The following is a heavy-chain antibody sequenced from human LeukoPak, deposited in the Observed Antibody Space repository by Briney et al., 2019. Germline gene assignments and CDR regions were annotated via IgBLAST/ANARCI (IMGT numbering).Heavy chain of an antibody. D-gene: IGHD6-6*01. CDR3: ARAMYSRIAARPNYYGMDV. CDR1: GGTFSSYA. CDR2: IIPILGIA. V-gene: IGHV1-69*04. J-gene: IGHJ6*02. Sequence: ASVKVSCKASGGTFSSYAISWVRQAPGQGLEWMGRIIPILGIANYAQKFQGRVTITADKSTSTAYMELSSLRPEDTAVYYCARAMYSRIAARPNYYGMDVWGQGTTVTVSS.